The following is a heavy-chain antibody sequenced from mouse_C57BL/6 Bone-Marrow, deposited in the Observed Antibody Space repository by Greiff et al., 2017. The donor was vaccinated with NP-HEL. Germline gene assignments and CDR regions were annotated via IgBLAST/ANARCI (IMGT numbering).Heavy chain of an antibody. V-gene: IGHV5-9*01. D-gene: IGHD2-4*01. CDR2: ISGGGGNT. J-gene: IGHJ4*01. CDR1: GFTFSSYT. CDR3: ARHYDYDVGDYYAMDY. Sequence: EVMLVESGGGLVKPGGSLKLSCAASGFTFSSYTMSWVRQTPEKRLEWVATISGGGGNTYYPDSVKGRFTISRDNAKNTLYLQMSSLRSEDTALYYCARHYDYDVGDYYAMDYWGQGTSVTVSS.